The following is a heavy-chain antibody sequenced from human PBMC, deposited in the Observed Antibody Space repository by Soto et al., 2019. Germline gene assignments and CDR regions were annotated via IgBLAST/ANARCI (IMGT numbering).Heavy chain of an antibody. D-gene: IGHD3-3*01. J-gene: IGHJ4*02. V-gene: IGHV4-34*01. CDR3: MTGRPANDFWSRYYSNTFDH. Sequence: QVQLQQWGAGLLKPSETLSLTCAVYGGSLSGHYWSWIRQPPGKGLEWIGEISHSGSTKYNPTLNSRATISVDTSKDQFSLKLSSVTAADTAVYFCMTGRPANDFWSRYYSNTFDHWGQGTLVSVSS. CDR2: ISHSGST. CDR1: GGSLSGHY.